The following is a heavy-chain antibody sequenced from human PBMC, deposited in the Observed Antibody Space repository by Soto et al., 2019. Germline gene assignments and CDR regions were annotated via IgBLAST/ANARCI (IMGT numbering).Heavy chain of an antibody. D-gene: IGHD2-2*03. J-gene: IGHJ6*02. CDR2: IIPIFGTA. V-gene: IGHV1-69*01. CDR3: ARGRVDIEYYYYYDGMDV. CDR1: GGTFSSYA. Sequence: QVQLAQSGAEVTKPGSSGKVSCKASGGTFSSYAISWVRQAPGQGLEWMGGIIPIFGTANYAQKFQGRVTITADESTSTAYMALSSLRSEDTAVYYCARGRVDIEYYYYYDGMDVWGQGTTVTVSS.